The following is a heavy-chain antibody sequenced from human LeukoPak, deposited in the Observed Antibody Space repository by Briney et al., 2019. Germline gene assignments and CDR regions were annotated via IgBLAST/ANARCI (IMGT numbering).Heavy chain of an antibody. D-gene: IGHD4-11*01. CDR2: INPNSGGT. CDR1: GYTFTGYY. Sequence: ASVKVSCKASGYTFTGYYMHWVRQAPGQGLEWMGWINPNSGGTNYAQKFQGRVTMTRDTSISTAYMELSRLRSDDTAVYYCARALSNLRLYYFDSWGQGTLVTVSS. V-gene: IGHV1-2*02. J-gene: IGHJ4*01. CDR3: ARALSNLRLYYFDS.